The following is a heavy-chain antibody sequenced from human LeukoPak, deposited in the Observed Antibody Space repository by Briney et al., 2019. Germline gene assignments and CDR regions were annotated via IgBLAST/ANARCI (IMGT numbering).Heavy chain of an antibody. V-gene: IGHV4-59*01. J-gene: IGHJ4*02. Sequence: TSETLSLTCTVSGGSISSYYWSWIRQPPGRGLEWIGYIYYSGSTNYNPSLKSRVTISVDTSKNQFSLKLSSVTAAVTAVYYCARGASNYDILTGYYNVHLFDYWGQGTLVTVSS. CDR3: ARGASNYDILTGYYNVHLFDY. CDR2: IYYSGST. D-gene: IGHD3-9*01. CDR1: GGSISSYY.